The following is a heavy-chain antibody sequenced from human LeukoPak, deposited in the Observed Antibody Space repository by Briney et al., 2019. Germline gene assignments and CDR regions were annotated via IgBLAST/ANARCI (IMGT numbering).Heavy chain of an antibody. J-gene: IGHJ6*03. Sequence: KPSQTLSLTCTVSGDSISSGDYYWSWIRQPAGKGLEWIGRISSSGSTNYNPSLKSRVTISVDTSKNQFSLKLSSVTAADTAVYYCARHVSVPWLYYYYYMDVWGKGTTVTISS. CDR3: ARHVSVPWLYYYYYMDV. V-gene: IGHV4-61*02. CDR2: ISSSGST. CDR1: GDSISSGDYY. D-gene: IGHD3-10*01.